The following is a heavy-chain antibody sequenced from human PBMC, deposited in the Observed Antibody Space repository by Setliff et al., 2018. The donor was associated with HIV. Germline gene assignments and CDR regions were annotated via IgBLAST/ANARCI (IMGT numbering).Heavy chain of an antibody. CDR2: IYYSGST. V-gene: IGHV4-31*03. D-gene: IGHD2-8*01. CDR1: GGSISSGGYY. Sequence: SETLSLTCTVSGGSISSGGYYWSWIRQHPGKGLEWIGYIYYSGSTYYNPSLKSRVAISVDTSKNQFSLHFQSATAADTALYFCARLGDFSYSSRYLYAFDFWGHGALVTVSS. J-gene: IGHJ4*01. CDR3: ARLGDFSYSSRYLYAFDF.